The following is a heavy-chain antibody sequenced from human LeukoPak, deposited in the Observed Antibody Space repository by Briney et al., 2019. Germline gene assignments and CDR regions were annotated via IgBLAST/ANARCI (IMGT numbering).Heavy chain of an antibody. CDR1: GFTFSSCA. V-gene: IGHV3-23*01. J-gene: IGHJ6*03. CDR2: ISGSGGST. D-gene: IGHD2-15*01. CDR3: AKAPSAQYYYYMDV. Sequence: PGGSLRLSCAASGFTFSSCAMSWVRQAPGKGLEWVSAISGSGGSTYYADSVKGRFTISRDNSKNTLYLQMNSLRAEDTAVYYCAKAPSAQYYYYMDVWGKGTTVTVSS.